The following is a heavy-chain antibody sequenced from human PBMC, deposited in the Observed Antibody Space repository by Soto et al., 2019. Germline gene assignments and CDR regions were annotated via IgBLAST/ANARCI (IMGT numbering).Heavy chain of an antibody. J-gene: IGHJ4*02. D-gene: IGHD2-15*01. CDR1: GGYISSYY. CDR3: ARARGARYFEY. Sequence: ASETLSLTCTVSGGYISSYYWSWIRQPPGKGLEWIGYIYYSGSTYYNPSLKSRVTISVDTSKNQFSLKLSSVTAADTAVYYCARARGARYFEYWGQGTLVTVSS. V-gene: IGHV4-59*08. CDR2: IYYSGST.